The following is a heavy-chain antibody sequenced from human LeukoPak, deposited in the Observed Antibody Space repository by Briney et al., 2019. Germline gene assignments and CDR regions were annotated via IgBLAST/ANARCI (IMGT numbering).Heavy chain of an antibody. CDR2: ISHDGTT. D-gene: IGHD3-22*01. CDR1: DYSIGSGYS. J-gene: IGHJ4*02. V-gene: IGHV4-38-2*02. Sequence: SETLSLTCTVSDYSIGSGYSWGWIRPPPGKVLEWIATISHDGTTFYNPSLKSRVTITLDTSRNQFSLRLSSVTAADTAVYYCARDLSVYYYYYFDFWGQGTLVTVSS. CDR3: ARDLSVYYYYYFDF.